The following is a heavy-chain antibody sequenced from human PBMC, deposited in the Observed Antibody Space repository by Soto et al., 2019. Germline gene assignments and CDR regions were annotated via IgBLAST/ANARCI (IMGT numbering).Heavy chain of an antibody. V-gene: IGHV3-23*01. CDR3: TKGGRNYAPFDY. CDR2: ISGSGGST. D-gene: IGHD1-7*01. J-gene: IGHJ4*02. Sequence: EVQLLESGGGLVQPGGSLRLSCAASGFTFSSCAMSWVRQAPGQGLEWVSAISGSGGSTYYADSVKGRFTISRDNSKNTLYLQMNSLRAEDTAVYYCTKGGRNYAPFDYWGQGTLVTVSS. CDR1: GFTFSSCA.